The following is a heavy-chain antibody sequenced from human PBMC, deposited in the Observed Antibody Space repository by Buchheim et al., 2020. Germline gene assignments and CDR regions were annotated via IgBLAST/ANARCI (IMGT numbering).Heavy chain of an antibody. CDR1: GFIFSSYW. V-gene: IGHV3-7*01. CDR2: IKQDGSEK. CDR3: ARDWKYDILTGWGRYYYYYMDV. D-gene: IGHD3-9*01. J-gene: IGHJ6*03. Sequence: EVQLVESGGGLVQPGGSLRLSCAASGFIFSSYWMSWVRQAPGKGLEWVANIKQDGSEKYYVDSVKGRFTISRDNAKNSLYPQMNSLRAEDTAVYYCARDWKYDILTGWGRYYYYYMDVWGKGTT.